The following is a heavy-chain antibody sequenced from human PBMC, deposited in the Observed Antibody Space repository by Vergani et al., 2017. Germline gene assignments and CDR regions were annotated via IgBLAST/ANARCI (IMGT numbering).Heavy chain of an antibody. CDR1: GFTFSSYA. J-gene: IGHJ3*02. V-gene: IGHV3-30-3*01. CDR2: ISYDGSNK. D-gene: IGHD2-8*01. Sequence: QVQLVESGGGVVQPGRSLRLSCAASGFTFSSYAMHWVRQAPGKGLEWVAVISYDGSNKYYADSVKGRFTISRDNSKNTLYLQMNSLRAEDTAVYYCARENRGDIVLMVYATSDVFDIWGQGTMVTVSS. CDR3: ARENRGDIVLMVYATSDVFDI.